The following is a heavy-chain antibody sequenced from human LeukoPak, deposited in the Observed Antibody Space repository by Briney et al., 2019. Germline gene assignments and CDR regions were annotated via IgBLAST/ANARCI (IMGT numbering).Heavy chain of an antibody. Sequence: SETLSLTCAVYGGSITGYYWSWICQTPGRGLEWVGEIHYTGATSYNPSLKSRATISTDTSKNQFSLRLSSATAADTAVYYCARGNILTGYCFDFWGQGALVTVSS. V-gene: IGHV4-34*01. CDR2: IHYTGAT. D-gene: IGHD3-9*01. CDR1: GGSITGYY. J-gene: IGHJ4*02. CDR3: ARGNILTGYCFDF.